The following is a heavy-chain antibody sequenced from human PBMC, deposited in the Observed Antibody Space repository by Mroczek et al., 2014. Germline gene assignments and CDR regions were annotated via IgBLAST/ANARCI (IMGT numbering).Heavy chain of an antibody. V-gene: IGHV1-46*03. Sequence: QVQLVESGAEVKKPGASVKVSCKASGYTFTSYYMHWVRQAPGQGLEWMGIINPSGGSTSYAQKFQGRVTMTRDTSTSTVYMELSSLRSEDTAVYYCARDLEAPTYSSGWNDYWGQGTLVTVSS. CDR3: ARDLEAPTYSSGWNDY. CDR1: GYTFTSYY. D-gene: IGHD6-19*01. J-gene: IGHJ4*02. CDR2: INPSGGST.